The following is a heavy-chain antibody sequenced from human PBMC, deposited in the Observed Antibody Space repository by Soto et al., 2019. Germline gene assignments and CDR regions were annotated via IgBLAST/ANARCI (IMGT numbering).Heavy chain of an antibody. V-gene: IGHV4-31*03. Sequence: QVQLQESGPGLVKPSQTLSLTCTVSGGSISSGGYYWSWIRQHPGKGLEGIGYIYYSGRTYYNPSLKSRVILSVDTSKNQFSLKLSSVTAADTAVYYCARESYCSSTSCYSRNYYYYGMDVWGQGTTVTVSS. J-gene: IGHJ6*02. CDR2: IYYSGRT. CDR3: ARESYCSSTSCYSRNYYYYGMDV. D-gene: IGHD2-2*02. CDR1: GGSISSGGYY.